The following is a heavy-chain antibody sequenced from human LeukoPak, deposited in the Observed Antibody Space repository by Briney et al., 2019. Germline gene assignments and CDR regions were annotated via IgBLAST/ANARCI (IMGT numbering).Heavy chain of an antibody. V-gene: IGHV3-30*18. J-gene: IGHJ1*01. D-gene: IGHD3-22*01. CDR1: GFTFSYYG. CDR3: AKGKDYHDSSGSAEYFQH. Sequence: PGRSLRLSCAASGFTFSYYGMHWVRQAPGKGLEWVAVISYDGSNKYYADSVKGRFTISRDNSKNTLYLQMNSLRAEDTAVYYCAKGKDYHDSSGSAEYFQHWGQGTLVTVSS. CDR2: ISYDGSNK.